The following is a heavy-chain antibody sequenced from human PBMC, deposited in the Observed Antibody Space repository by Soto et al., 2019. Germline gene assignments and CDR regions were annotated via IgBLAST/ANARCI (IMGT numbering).Heavy chain of an antibody. D-gene: IGHD6-13*01. V-gene: IGHV4-39*01. J-gene: IGHJ4*02. CDR2: IYYSGST. Sequence: SETLSLTCTVSGGSISSSSYYWGWIRQPPGKGLEWIGSIYYSGSTYYNPSLKSRVTISVDTSKNQFSLKLSSVTAADTAVYYCARISIAAAGKRFDYWGQGTLVTVSS. CDR1: GGSISSSSYY. CDR3: ARISIAAAGKRFDY.